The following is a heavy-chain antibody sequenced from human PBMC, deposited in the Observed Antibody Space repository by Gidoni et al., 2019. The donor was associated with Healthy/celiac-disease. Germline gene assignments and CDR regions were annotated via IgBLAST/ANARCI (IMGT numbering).Heavy chain of an antibody. CDR2: ISSSSSYI. Sequence: EVQLVESGGGLVKPGGSLRLSCAASGFTFSSYSMNWVRQAPGKGLEWVSSISSSSSYIYYADSVKGRFTISRDNAKNSLYLQMNSLRAEDTAVYYCARDGGGVVVPAAIFDYGMDVWGQGTTVTVSS. CDR1: GFTFSSYS. J-gene: IGHJ6*02. CDR3: ARDGGGVVVPAAIFDYGMDV. V-gene: IGHV3-21*01. D-gene: IGHD2-2*01.